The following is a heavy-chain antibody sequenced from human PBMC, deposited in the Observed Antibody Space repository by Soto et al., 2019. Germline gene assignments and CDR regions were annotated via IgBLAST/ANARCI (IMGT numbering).Heavy chain of an antibody. J-gene: IGHJ6*02. D-gene: IGHD3-10*01. CDR3: AATLWFGELSKRLIYYYGMDV. CDR1: GFTFSSYA. V-gene: IGHV3-23*01. Sequence: PGGSLRLSCAASGFTFSSYAMSWVRQAPGKGLEWVSAISGSGGSTYYADSVKGRFTISRDNSKNTLYLQMNSLRAEDTAVYYCAATLWFGELSKRLIYYYGMDVWGQGTTVTVSS. CDR2: ISGSGGST.